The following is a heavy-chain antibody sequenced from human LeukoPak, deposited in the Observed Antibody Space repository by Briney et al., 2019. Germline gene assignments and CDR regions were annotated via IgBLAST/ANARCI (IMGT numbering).Heavy chain of an antibody. D-gene: IGHD3-10*01. Sequence: GGSLRLSCAASGFTFDDYGMSWVRQAPGKGLVWVSRINSDGINTSYADSVKGRFTISRDNSKNTLYLQMNSLRAEDTAVYYCAKDQWAYYGSGSPFDYWGQGSLVTVSS. CDR3: AKDQWAYYGSGSPFDY. CDR2: INSDGINT. CDR1: GFTFDDYG. V-gene: IGHV3-23*01. J-gene: IGHJ4*02.